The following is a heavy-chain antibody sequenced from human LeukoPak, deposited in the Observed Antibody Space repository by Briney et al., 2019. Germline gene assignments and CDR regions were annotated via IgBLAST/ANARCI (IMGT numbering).Heavy chain of an antibody. D-gene: IGHD2-8*02. CDR1: GFTFSTFA. J-gene: IGHJ4*02. Sequence: GGSLRLSCAASGFTFSTFAMIWVRQPPGKGLEWVSSIFPSGGEIHYADSVRGRFTISRDNSKSTLSLQMNSLRAEDTAIYYCATYRQVLLPFESWGQGTLVTVST. V-gene: IGHV3-23*01. CDR3: ATYRQVLLPFES. CDR2: IFPSGGEI.